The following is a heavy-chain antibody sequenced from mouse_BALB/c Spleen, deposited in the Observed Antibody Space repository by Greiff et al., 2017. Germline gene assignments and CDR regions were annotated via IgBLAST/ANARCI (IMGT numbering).Heavy chain of an antibody. V-gene: IGHV6-6*02. CDR2: IRLKSNNYST. J-gene: IGHJ1*01. CDR3: TGGYYDWYFDV. D-gene: IGHD2-3*01. CDR1: GFTFSNYW. Sequence: EVQLVESGGGLVQPGGSMKLSCAASGFTFSNYWMNWVRQSPEKGLEWVAEIRLKSNNYSTHYAVSVIGRYTISRDDSKSSVYLQMNNLTAEDTGIYYCTGGYYDWYFDVWGAGTTVTVSS.